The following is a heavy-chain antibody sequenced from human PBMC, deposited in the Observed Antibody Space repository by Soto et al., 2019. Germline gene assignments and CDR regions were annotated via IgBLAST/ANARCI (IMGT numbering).Heavy chain of an antibody. CDR3: ARDLGSGWWYGMDV. CDR2: IIPIFGTA. V-gene: IGHV1-69*06. CDR1: GGTFSSYA. J-gene: IGHJ6*02. Sequence: AASVKVSCKASGGTFSSYAISWVRQAPGQGLEWMGGIIPIFGTANYAQKFQGRVTITADKSTSTAYMELSSLRSEDTAVYYCARDLGSGWWYGMDVWGQGTTVTVSS. D-gene: IGHD6-19*01.